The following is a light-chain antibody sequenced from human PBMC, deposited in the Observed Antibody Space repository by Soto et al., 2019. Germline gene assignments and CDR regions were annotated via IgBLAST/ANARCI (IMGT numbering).Light chain of an antibody. Sequence: QSVLTQHRSVSGSPGQSVTISCAGTSSDVGAYNYVSWYQQHPGKAPKLMIYDVSKRPSGVPDRFSGSKSGNTASLTISGLQADDEADYYCCSYAGSTNWVFGGGTKLTVL. V-gene: IGLV2-11*01. CDR1: SSDVGAYNY. CDR3: CSYAGSTNWV. J-gene: IGLJ3*02. CDR2: DVS.